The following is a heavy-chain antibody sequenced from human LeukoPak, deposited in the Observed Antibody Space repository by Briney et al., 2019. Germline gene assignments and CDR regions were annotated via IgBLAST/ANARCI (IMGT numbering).Heavy chain of an antibody. CDR1: GFTFSSYS. Sequence: GGSLRLSCAASGFTFSSYSMNWVRQAPGKGLEWVSSISSSSSYIYYADSVKGRFTISRDNTKNSLYLQMNSLRAEDTAVYYCARDYSSPNWFDPWGQGTLVTVSS. J-gene: IGHJ5*02. V-gene: IGHV3-21*01. CDR3: ARDYSSPNWFDP. D-gene: IGHD6-13*01. CDR2: ISSSSSYI.